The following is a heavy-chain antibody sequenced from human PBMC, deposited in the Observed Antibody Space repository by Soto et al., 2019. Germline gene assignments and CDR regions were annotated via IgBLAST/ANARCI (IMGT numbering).Heavy chain of an antibody. Sequence: QVQLQESGPGLVKPSGTLSLTCAVSSGSISSSNWWSWVRQPPGKGLEWIGEIYHSGSTNYNPSLKSRVTISVDKSKNQSSLKLSSVTAADTAVYYCGVANDTSDAFDIWGQGTMVTVSS. CDR3: GVANDTSDAFDI. J-gene: IGHJ3*02. D-gene: IGHD3-3*01. V-gene: IGHV4-4*02. CDR1: SGSISSSNW. CDR2: IYHSGST.